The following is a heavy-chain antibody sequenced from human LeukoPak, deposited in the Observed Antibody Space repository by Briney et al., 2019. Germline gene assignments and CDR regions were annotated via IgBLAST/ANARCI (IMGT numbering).Heavy chain of an antibody. CDR3: AKSPVAARTDYFQFMDV. J-gene: IGHJ6*03. CDR1: GGSASNYA. Sequence: GASVKVSCKTSGGSASNYAINWVRQDPGQGLEWMGGIIPIFGSAKYAQKFQGRVTITTDESTTTVYMELSSLRSEDTAVFYCAKSPVAARTDYFQFMDVWGTGTTVTVSS. D-gene: IGHD6-6*01. CDR2: IIPIFGSA. V-gene: IGHV1-69*05.